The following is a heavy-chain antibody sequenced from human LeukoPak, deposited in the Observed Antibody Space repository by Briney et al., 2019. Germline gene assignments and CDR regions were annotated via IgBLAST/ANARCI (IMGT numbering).Heavy chain of an antibody. J-gene: IGHJ6*02. CDR3: ARGGSVPAAMPAYYYYGMDV. D-gene: IGHD2-2*01. CDR2: INPNSGGT. V-gene: IGHV1-2*04. Sequence: ALVKVSCKASGYTFTGYYMHWVRQAPGQGLEWMGWINPNSGGTNYAQKFQGWVTMTRDTSISTAYMELSRLRSDDTAVYYCARGGSVPAAMPAYYYYGMDVWGQGTTATVSS. CDR1: GYTFTGYY.